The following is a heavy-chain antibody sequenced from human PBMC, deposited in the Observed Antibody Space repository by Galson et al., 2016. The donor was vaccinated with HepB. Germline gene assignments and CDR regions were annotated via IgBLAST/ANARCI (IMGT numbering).Heavy chain of an antibody. Sequence: QSGAEVKKSGESLKTSCQASGFDFTVYWIGWVRQMPGKGLEWMGIIHPGDSRTTYSPSFQGQVTISADKSTNTAYLQWISLKSSDTAIYYCARGFCLGRSCYSNFQLWGQGTLVTVSS. CDR2: IHPGDSRT. V-gene: IGHV5-51*01. CDR1: GFDFTVYW. D-gene: IGHD2-15*01. J-gene: IGHJ1*01. CDR3: ARGFCLGRSCYSNFQL.